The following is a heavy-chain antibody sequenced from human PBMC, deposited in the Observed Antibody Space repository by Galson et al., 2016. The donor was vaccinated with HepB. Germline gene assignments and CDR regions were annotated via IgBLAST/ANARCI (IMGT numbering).Heavy chain of an antibody. CDR3: AKDGRIYCSSASCHDHFYY. D-gene: IGHD2-2*01. J-gene: IGHJ4*02. Sequence: ASGFTFRNYGMTWVRQAPGKGLEVVSCISRSGDITDYADSVKGRFTISRDNSKKTLYLQMNSLRAEDTAVYYCAKDGRIYCSSASCHDHFYYWGQGTLVTVSS. CDR2: ISRSGDIT. V-gene: IGHV3-23*01. CDR1: GFTFRNYG.